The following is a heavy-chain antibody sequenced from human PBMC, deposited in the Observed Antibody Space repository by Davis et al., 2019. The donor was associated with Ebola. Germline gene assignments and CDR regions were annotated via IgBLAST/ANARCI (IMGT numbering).Heavy chain of an antibody. CDR2: IYPGDSDT. J-gene: IGHJ4*02. CDR1: GYSFTSYW. Sequence: PGGSLRLSCKGSGYSFTSYWIGWVRQMPGKGLEWMGIIYPGDSDTRYSPSFQGQVTISADKSISTAYLQWSSLKASDTAMYYCARGTTILSYYFDYWGQGTLVTASS. D-gene: IGHD3-9*01. CDR3: ARGTTILSYYFDY. V-gene: IGHV5-51*01.